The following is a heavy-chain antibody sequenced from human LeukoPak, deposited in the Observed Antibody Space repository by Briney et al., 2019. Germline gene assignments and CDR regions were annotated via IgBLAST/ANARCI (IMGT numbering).Heavy chain of an antibody. CDR2: IYHSGST. D-gene: IGHD3-10*01. J-gene: IGHJ6*03. CDR1: GGSISSSNW. CDR3: ARVPVTMVRGVPPYYYYYMDV. V-gene: IGHV4-4*02. Sequence: SETLSLTCAVSGGSISSSNWWSWVRQPPGKGLEWIGEIYHSGSTNYNPSLKSRVTISVATSRNQFSLKLSSVTAADTAMYYCARVPVTMVRGVPPYYYYYMDVWGKGTTVTISS.